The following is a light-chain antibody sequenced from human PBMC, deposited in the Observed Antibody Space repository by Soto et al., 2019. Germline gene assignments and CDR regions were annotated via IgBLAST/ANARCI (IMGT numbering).Light chain of an antibody. CDR3: QSYDTSLSGVV. J-gene: IGLJ2*01. CDR2: GNI. CDR1: SSNIGAGYH. Sequence: QSVLTQPPSVSGAPGQRVTISCTGSSSNIGAGYHVHWYQQLPGAAPKLLIYGNINRPSGVPDRFSGSKSGTSASLAITGLQAEDEAYYYCQSYDTSLSGVVFGGGTKLTVL. V-gene: IGLV1-40*01.